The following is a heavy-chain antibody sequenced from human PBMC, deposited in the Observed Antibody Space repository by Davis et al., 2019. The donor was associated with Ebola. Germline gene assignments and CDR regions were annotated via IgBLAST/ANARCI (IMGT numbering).Heavy chain of an antibody. V-gene: IGHV1-2*02. Sequence: AASVKVSCKASGYTFTGYYMHWVRQAPGQGLEWMGWINPNSGGTNYAQKLQGRVTMTTDTSTSTAYMELRSLRSDDTAVYYCARATGGYYYYGMDVWGQGTTVTVSS. CDR2: INPNSGGT. J-gene: IGHJ6*02. D-gene: IGHD3-10*01. CDR1: GYTFTGYY. CDR3: ARATGGYYYYGMDV.